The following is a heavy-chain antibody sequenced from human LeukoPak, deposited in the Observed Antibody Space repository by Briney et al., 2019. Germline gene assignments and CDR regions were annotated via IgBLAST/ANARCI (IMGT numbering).Heavy chain of an antibody. D-gene: IGHD5-18*01. CDR3: ARDWGPDRGYRVRAYYYYGMGV. CDR1: GGSVSSGSYY. Sequence: SETLSLTCTVSGGSVSSGSYYWSWIRQPPGKGLEWIGYIYYSGSTNYNPSLKSRVTISVDTSKNQFSLKLSSVTAADTAVYYCARDWGPDRGYRVRAYYYYGMGVWGQGTTVTVSS. V-gene: IGHV4-61*01. J-gene: IGHJ6*02. CDR2: IYYSGST.